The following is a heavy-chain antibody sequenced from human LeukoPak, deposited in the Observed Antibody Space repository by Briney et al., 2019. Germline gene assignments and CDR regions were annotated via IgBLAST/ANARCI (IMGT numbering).Heavy chain of an antibody. D-gene: IGHD6-13*01. CDR1: GFTFSSYE. CDR3: ARGWYDSGWYTHFQH. J-gene: IGHJ1*01. Sequence: GGSLRLSCATSGFTFSSYEMNWVRQAPGKGLEWVSYISSSGSTIYYADSVKGRFTISRDNAKNSLYLQMNSLRAEDTAVYYCARGWYDSGWYTHFQHWGQGTLVTVSS. V-gene: IGHV3-48*03. CDR2: ISSSGSTI.